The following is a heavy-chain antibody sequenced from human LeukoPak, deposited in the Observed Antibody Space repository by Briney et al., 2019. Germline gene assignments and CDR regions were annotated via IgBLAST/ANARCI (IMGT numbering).Heavy chain of an antibody. D-gene: IGHD3-22*01. CDR1: GGSISSSSYY. CDR2: IYYSGST. J-gene: IGHJ4*02. V-gene: IGHV4-39*01. Sequence: PSVTLSLTCTVSGGSISSSSYYWGWIRQPPGKGLEWIGSIYYSGSTYYNPSLKSRVTISVDTSKNQFSLNLSSVTAADTAVYYCARLYYDSSGYYQTCYFDYWGQGTLVTVSS. CDR3: ARLYYDSSGYYQTCYFDY.